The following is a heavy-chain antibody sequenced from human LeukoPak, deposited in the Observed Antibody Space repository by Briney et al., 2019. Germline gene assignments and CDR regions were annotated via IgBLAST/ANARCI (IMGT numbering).Heavy chain of an antibody. Sequence: GGSLRLSCAASGFTFNSYSMNWVRQAPGKGLEWVSSISSTISYKYYADSVKGRFTISRDNSKNTLYLQMNSLRAEDTAVYYCARESNTASFDYWGQGTLVTVSS. V-gene: IGHV3-21*01. D-gene: IGHD2/OR15-2a*01. CDR2: ISSTISYK. J-gene: IGHJ4*02. CDR3: ARESNTASFDY. CDR1: GFTFNSYS.